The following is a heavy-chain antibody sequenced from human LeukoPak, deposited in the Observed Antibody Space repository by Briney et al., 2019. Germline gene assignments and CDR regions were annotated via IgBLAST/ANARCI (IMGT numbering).Heavy chain of an antibody. Sequence: SETLSLTCTVSGGSISSGSYYWSWIRQPAGQGLKWIGRIYTSGSTNYNPSLKSRVTISVDTSKNQFSLKLSSVTAADTAVYYCARGPLYYANAFDIWGQGTMVTVSS. CDR1: GGSISSGSYY. J-gene: IGHJ3*02. D-gene: IGHD3-10*01. CDR2: IYTSGST. CDR3: ARGPLYYANAFDI. V-gene: IGHV4-61*02.